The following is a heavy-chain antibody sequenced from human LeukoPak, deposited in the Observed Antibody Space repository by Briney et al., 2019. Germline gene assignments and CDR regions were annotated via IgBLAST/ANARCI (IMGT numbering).Heavy chain of an antibody. CDR3: AREVTMVRGVIDY. CDR2: IIPILGIA. V-gene: IGHV1-69*04. Sequence: ASVKVSCKASGGTFSIYAISWVRQAPGQGLEWMGRIIPILGIANYAQKFQGRVTITADKSTSTAYMELSSLRSEDTAVYYCAREVTMVRGVIDYWGQGTLVTVSS. J-gene: IGHJ4*02. D-gene: IGHD3-10*01. CDR1: GGTFSIYA.